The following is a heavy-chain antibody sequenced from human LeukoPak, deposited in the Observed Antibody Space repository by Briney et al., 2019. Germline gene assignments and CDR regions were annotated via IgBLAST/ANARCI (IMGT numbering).Heavy chain of an antibody. Sequence: SETLSLTCTVSGGSISNYYWNWVRQPPGKGLEWIGSIYYTGSTDHNPSLKSRVTISMDTSKNLFSLRLSSVTAADTAVYYCARLLAGCPGGRCRAHFDYWGQGTLVTVSS. CDR2: IYYTGST. J-gene: IGHJ4*02. D-gene: IGHD2-15*01. V-gene: IGHV4-59*01. CDR3: ARLLAGCPGGRCRAHFDY. CDR1: GGSISNYY.